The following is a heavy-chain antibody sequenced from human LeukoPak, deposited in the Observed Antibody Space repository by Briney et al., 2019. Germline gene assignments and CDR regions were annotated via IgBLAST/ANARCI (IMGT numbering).Heavy chain of an antibody. CDR2: IYYSGST. J-gene: IGHJ4*02. Sequence: SETLSLTCIVSGGSISSYYWSWIRQPPGKGLEWIGYIYYSGSTNYNPSLRSRVTISVDTSKNQFSLKLSSVTAADTAVYYCARDVGCCSGGSCYSMAYWGQGTLVTVSS. CDR1: GGSISSYY. V-gene: IGHV4-59*01. D-gene: IGHD2-15*01. CDR3: ARDVGCCSGGSCYSMAY.